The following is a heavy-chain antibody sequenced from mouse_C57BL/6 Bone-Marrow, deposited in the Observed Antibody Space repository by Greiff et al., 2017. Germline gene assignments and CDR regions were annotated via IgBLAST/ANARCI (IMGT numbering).Heavy chain of an antibody. Sequence: VKVVESGPELVKPGASVKISCKASGYAFSSSWMNWVKQRPGKGLEWIGRIYPGDGDTNYNGKFKGKATLTSDKSSSTAYMQLSSLTSEDSAVYFCARGLFLDYWGQGTTLTVSS. D-gene: IGHD3-1*01. J-gene: IGHJ2*01. CDR2: IYPGDGDT. CDR1: GYAFSSSW. CDR3: ARGLFLDY. V-gene: IGHV1-82*01.